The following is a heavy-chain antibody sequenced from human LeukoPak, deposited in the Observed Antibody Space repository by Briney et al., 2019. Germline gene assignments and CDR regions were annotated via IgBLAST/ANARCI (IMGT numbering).Heavy chain of an antibody. CDR2: IYYSGST. CDR1: GGPISGYY. Sequence: PSETLSLTCTVSGGPISGYYWSWIRQPPGKGLEWIGYIYYSGSTKYHPSLKSRVTISVDTSKNQFSLKLNSVTAADTAVYYCARSYGSGNYFDFWGQGTLVTVSS. J-gene: IGHJ4*02. CDR3: ARSYGSGNYFDF. D-gene: IGHD3-10*01. V-gene: IGHV4-59*01.